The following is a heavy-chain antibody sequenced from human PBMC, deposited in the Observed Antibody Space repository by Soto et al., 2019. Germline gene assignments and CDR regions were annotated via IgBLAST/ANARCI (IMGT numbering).Heavy chain of an antibody. V-gene: IGHV1-69*01. J-gene: IGHJ6*02. D-gene: IGHD2-15*01. CDR2: IIPIFGTA. CDR3: ARSQGGSSSLDIYYYYYYGMDV. CDR1: GGTFSSDA. Sequence: QVQLVQSGAEVKKPGSSVKVSCKAPGGTFSSDAISWVRQAPGQGLEWMGGIIPIFGTAKYAQKFQGRVTITADESTSTGYMELSSLRSEDTAVYYCARSQGGSSSLDIYYYYYYGMDVWGQGTTVNVPS.